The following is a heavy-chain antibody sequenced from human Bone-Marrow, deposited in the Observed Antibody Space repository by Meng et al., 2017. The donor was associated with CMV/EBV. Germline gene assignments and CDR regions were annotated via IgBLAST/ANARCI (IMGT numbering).Heavy chain of an antibody. V-gene: IGHV3-15*01. CDR3: TTDGGVVPAAIGDYYYYGMDV. D-gene: IGHD2-2*01. CDR2: IKSKTDGGTT. J-gene: IGHJ6*02. Sequence: GGSLRLPCAASGFTFRNAWMSWVRQAPGKGLEWVGRIKSKTDGGTTDYAAPVKGRFTISRDDSKNTLYLQMNSLKTEDTAVYYCTTDGGVVPAAIGDYYYYGMDVWGQGTTDTVSS. CDR1: GFTFRNAW.